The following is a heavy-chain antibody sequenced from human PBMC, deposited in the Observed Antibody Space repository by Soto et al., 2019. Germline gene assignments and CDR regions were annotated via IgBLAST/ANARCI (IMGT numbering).Heavy chain of an antibody. V-gene: IGHV4-34*01. CDR2: INHSGST. CDR3: AREKRITMVRGLIGSV. D-gene: IGHD3-10*01. CDR1: GGSFSGYN. J-gene: IGHJ6*02. Sequence: SATLSLTCAVYGGSFSGYNWSWIRQPPGKGLEWIGEINHSGSTNYNPSLKSRVTISVDTSKNQFSLKLSSVTAADTAVYYCAREKRITMVRGLIGSVWGQGTTVT.